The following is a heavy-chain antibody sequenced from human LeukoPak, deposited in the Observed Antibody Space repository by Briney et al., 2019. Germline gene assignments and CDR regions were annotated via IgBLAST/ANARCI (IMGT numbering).Heavy chain of an antibody. D-gene: IGHD3-3*01. V-gene: IGHV3-30*02. CDR3: AKDRIITIFGVAANWYFDL. J-gene: IGHJ2*01. CDR1: GFTFSSYG. Sequence: GGSLRLSCAASGFTFSSYGMHWVRQAPGKGLEWVAFIRYDGSNKYYADSVKGRFTISRDNSKNTLYLQMNSLRAEDTAVYYCAKDRIITIFGVAANWYFDLWGRGTLVTVSS. CDR2: IRYDGSNK.